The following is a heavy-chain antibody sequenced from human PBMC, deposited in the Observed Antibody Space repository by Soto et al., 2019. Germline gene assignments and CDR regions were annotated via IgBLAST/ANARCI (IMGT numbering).Heavy chain of an antibody. J-gene: IGHJ6*02. CDR2: ISGTGYNT. CDR3: ARDRQFSHPRGGMDV. CDR1: GFTFSSYA. V-gene: IGHV3-23*01. D-gene: IGHD3-10*01. Sequence: PGGSLRLSCAASGFTFSSYAMNWVRQAPGKGLEWVSAISGTGYNTYYADSLKGRFTISRDNSKNTLSLQMNSLRAEDTAVHYCARDRQFSHPRGGMDVWGQGTTVTVSS.